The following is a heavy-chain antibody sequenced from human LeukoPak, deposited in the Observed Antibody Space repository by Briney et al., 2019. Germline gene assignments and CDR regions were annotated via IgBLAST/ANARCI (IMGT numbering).Heavy chain of an antibody. J-gene: IGHJ4*02. CDR2: IYYSGST. CDR1: GGSISSGDYY. D-gene: IGHD3-10*01. Sequence: SQTLSLTCTVSGGSISSGDYYWSLIRQPPRKGLEWIGYIYYSGSTYYNPSLKSRVTISVDTSKNQFPLKLSSVTAADTAVYYCARLPEGARGFYFDYWGQGTLSPSPQ. CDR3: ARLPEGARGFYFDY. V-gene: IGHV4-30-4*08.